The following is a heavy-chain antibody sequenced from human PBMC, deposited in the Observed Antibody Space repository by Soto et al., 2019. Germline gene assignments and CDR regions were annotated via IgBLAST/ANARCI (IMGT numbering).Heavy chain of an antibody. Sequence: SETLSLTCTVSGGSISSSSYYWGWVRQPPGKGLEWIGSIYYSGSTYYNPSLKSRITISVDTSKNQFSLKLSSVTAADTAVYYCARRMRIVVVQDDIVYYYYGMDVWGQGTTVSVSS. CDR2: IYYSGST. CDR3: ARRMRIVVVQDDIVYYYYGMDV. V-gene: IGHV4-39*01. D-gene: IGHD2-2*01. J-gene: IGHJ6*02. CDR1: GGSISSSSYY.